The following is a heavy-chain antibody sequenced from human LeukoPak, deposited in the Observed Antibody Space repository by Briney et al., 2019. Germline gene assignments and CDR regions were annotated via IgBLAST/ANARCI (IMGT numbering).Heavy chain of an antibody. V-gene: IGHV3-53*01. Sequence: PGGSLRLSCAASGFTVSSNYMSWVRQAPGKGLEWVSVIYGGGSTYYADSVRDRFTISRDNSKNTLYLQMNSLRVEDTAVYYCASASCSGSSCHSGYFDYWGQGTLVTVSS. CDR1: GFTVSSNY. J-gene: IGHJ4*02. CDR2: IYGGGST. D-gene: IGHD2-15*01. CDR3: ASASCSGSSCHSGYFDY.